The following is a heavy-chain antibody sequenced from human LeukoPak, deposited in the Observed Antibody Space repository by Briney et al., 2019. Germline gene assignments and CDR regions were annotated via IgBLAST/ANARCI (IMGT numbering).Heavy chain of an antibody. V-gene: IGHV1-69*13. Sequence: AVKVSCKASGGTFSSYAISWVRQAPGQGLEWMGGIIPIFGTANYAQKFQGRVTITADESTSTAYMELSSLRSEDTAVYYCARGYCSSTSCLPMDVWGQGTTVTVSS. D-gene: IGHD2-2*01. CDR2: IIPIFGTA. CDR3: ARGYCSSTSCLPMDV. J-gene: IGHJ6*02. CDR1: GGTFSSYA.